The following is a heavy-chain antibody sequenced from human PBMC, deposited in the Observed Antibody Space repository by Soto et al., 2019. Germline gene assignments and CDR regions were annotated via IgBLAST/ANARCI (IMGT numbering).Heavy chain of an antibody. CDR3: ASADYYDSSGFYYDC. V-gene: IGHV1-46*01. D-gene: IGHD3-22*01. J-gene: IGHJ4*02. Sequence: QVQLVQSGAEVKKPGASVKVSCKASGYIFTNHYIHWVRQAPGQGLEWMGIINPSGGSTNYLQKFPGRITMTRDTSTSTVYVELSSLRSEDTAVYCCASADYYDSSGFYYDCWGQGTLVTVSS. CDR2: INPSGGST. CDR1: GYIFTNHY.